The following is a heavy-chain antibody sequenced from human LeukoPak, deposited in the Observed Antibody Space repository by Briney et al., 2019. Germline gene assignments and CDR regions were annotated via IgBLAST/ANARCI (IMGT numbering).Heavy chain of an antibody. CDR1: GFTFSSYE. CDR3: AKGDCSSTSCYGAFDI. J-gene: IGHJ3*02. Sequence: PGGSLRLSCAASGFTFSSYEMNWVRQAPGKGLEWVSYISSSGSTVYYADSVKGRFTISRDNAKNTLYLQMNSLRAEDTAVYYCAKGDCSSTSCYGAFDIWGQGTMVTVSS. D-gene: IGHD2-2*01. CDR2: ISSSGSTV. V-gene: IGHV3-48*03.